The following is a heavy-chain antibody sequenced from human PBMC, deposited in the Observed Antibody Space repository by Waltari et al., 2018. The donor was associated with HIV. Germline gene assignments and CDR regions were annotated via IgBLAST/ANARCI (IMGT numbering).Heavy chain of an antibody. CDR3: ARMLDSSGYYYVGY. D-gene: IGHD3-22*01. CDR2: INAGNGNT. V-gene: IGHV1-3*01. Sequence: QVQLVQSGAEVKKPGASVKVSCKASGYTFTSYAMHWVRQAPGQRLEWMGWINAGNGNTKYSQKFQGRVTITRDTSASTAYMELSSLRSEDTAVYYCARMLDSSGYYYVGYWGQGTLVTVSS. J-gene: IGHJ4*02. CDR1: GYTFTSYA.